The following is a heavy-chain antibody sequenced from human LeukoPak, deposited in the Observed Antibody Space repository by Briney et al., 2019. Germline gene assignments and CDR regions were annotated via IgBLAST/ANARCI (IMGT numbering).Heavy chain of an antibody. J-gene: IGHJ4*02. CDR1: GFTFSDYN. CDR3: AKDGNWARFEN. Sequence: PGGSLRLSCAASGFTFSDYNMRWIRQAPGKGLEWVSSISRSGSTKYYADSVKGRFTISRDNAKNSLFLQMNSLRAEDTAVYYCAKDGNWARFENWGQGTLVTVSS. CDR2: ISRSGSTK. D-gene: IGHD7-27*01. V-gene: IGHV3-11*01.